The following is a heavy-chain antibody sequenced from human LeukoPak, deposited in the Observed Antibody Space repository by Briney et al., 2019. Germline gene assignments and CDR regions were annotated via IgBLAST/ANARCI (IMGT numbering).Heavy chain of an antibody. CDR1: GFTFSKYG. Sequence: GGSLRLSCAASGFTFSKYGMHWVRQAPGKGLEWMAFIRHDGSDKYYIDSVKDRFIISRDNSKNTLYLQMNSLRTEDTAVYYCATEFSYYGSGSYSWGQGTLVTVSS. CDR2: IRHDGSDK. D-gene: IGHD3-10*01. CDR3: ATEFSYYGSGSYS. J-gene: IGHJ5*02. V-gene: IGHV3-30*02.